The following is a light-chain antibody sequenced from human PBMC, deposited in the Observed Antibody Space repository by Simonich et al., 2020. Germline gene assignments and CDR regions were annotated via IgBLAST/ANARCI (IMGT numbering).Light chain of an antibody. CDR3: QQRSNWPPIT. J-gene: IGKJ5*01. CDR2: DSS. V-gene: IGKV3-11*01. CDR1: QSVSSY. Sequence: EIVLTQSPATLSLSPGERATLSCRARQSVSSYLAWYQQKPGQAPRLLIYDSSNRATGIPARFSGSGSGTDFNLTISSLEPEDFAVYYCQQRSNWPPITFGQGTRLEIK.